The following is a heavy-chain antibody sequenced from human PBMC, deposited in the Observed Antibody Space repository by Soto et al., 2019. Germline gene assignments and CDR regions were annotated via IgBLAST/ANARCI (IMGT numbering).Heavy chain of an antibody. CDR2: FYYSGST. CDR1: GGSIGTYF. D-gene: IGHD4-17*01. J-gene: IGHJ4*02. V-gene: IGHV4-59*08. CDR3: ARSYGDLPDY. Sequence: QGPLQESGPGQVKPSVTLSLNCSVSGGSIGTYFLGWIRQPPGQGLEWIGHFYYSGSTSYNPSLRSRVTISLDTSKNQFSLRLRSVSAADTAVYYRARSYGDLPDYWGQGTLVTVSS.